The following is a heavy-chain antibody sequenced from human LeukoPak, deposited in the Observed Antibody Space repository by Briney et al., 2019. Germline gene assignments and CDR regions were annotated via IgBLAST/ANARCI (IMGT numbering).Heavy chain of an antibody. D-gene: IGHD3-10*01. CDR1: GGSISGYY. CDR3: ARGRSGSYYHFDY. J-gene: IGHJ4*02. Sequence: SETLSLTCTVSGGSISGYYWTWIRHPPGKGLEGIGYIYYSGTTNYNPSLKSRVTISVDTSKNQFSLKLSSVTAADTAVYHCARGRSGSYYHFDYWGQGTLVTVSS. CDR2: IYYSGTT. V-gene: IGHV4-59*08.